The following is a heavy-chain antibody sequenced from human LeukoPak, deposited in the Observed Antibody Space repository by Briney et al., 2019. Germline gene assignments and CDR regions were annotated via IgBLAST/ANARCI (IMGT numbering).Heavy chain of an antibody. CDR1: GGSISSINW. CDR3: ASIYSGYDPLFAY. V-gene: IGHV4-4*02. D-gene: IGHD5-12*01. CDR2: IYHSGST. Sequence: SETLSLTCAVSGGSISSINWWCWVRHPPGEGLGWIWVIYHSGSTNYNPSLKSRVTISVDKAKNQFSLKMSSVTAADTAVYYCASIYSGYDPLFAYWGQRTLVTVYS. J-gene: IGHJ4*02.